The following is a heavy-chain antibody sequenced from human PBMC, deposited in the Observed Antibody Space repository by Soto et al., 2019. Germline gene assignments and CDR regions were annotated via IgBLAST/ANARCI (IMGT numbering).Heavy chain of an antibody. CDR2: IWHDGSNK. J-gene: IGHJ4*02. D-gene: IGHD2-21*01. CDR3: ARDRGSDDPIDY. V-gene: IGHV3-33*01. CDR1: GFTLSSYG. Sequence: QVQLVESGGGVVQPGRSLRLSCGASGFTLSSYGMHWFRQAPGKGLEWVAVIWHDGSNKYYADSMKGRFTISRDNSKNTLYLQMNNLRVEDTAVYYCARDRGSDDPIDYWGQGTLVTVSS.